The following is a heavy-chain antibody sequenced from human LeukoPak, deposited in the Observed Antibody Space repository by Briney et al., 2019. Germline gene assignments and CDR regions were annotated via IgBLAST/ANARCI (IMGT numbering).Heavy chain of an antibody. V-gene: IGHV3-30-3*01. CDR1: GFTFSSYA. D-gene: IGHD2-2*02. CDR3: AREGGIGVVPAAIRPYYYGMDV. J-gene: IGHJ6*02. CDR2: ISYDGSNK. Sequence: PGGSLRLSCAASGFTFSSYAMHWVRQAPGKGLEWVAVISYDGSNKYYADSVKGRFTISRDNSKNTLYLQMNSLRAEDTAVYYCAREGGIGVVPAAIRPYYYGMDVWGQGTTVTVSS.